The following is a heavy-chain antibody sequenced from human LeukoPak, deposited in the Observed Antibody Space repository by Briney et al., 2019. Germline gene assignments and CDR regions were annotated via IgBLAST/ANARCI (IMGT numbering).Heavy chain of an antibody. Sequence: GASVKVSCKASGYTFTSYDINWVRQATGQGLEWMGWMNPNSGNTGYAQKFQGRVTMTRNTSISTAYMELSSLRSEDTAVYYCARVAGFLEWLLYSGYYGMDVWGQGTTVTVSS. V-gene: IGHV1-8*01. J-gene: IGHJ6*02. CDR1: GYTFTSYD. CDR3: ARVAGFLEWLLYSGYYGMDV. D-gene: IGHD3-3*01. CDR2: MNPNSGNT.